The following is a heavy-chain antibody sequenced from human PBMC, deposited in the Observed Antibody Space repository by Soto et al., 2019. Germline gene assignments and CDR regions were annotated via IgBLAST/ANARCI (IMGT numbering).Heavy chain of an antibody. J-gene: IGHJ4*02. CDR3: ARDGGPLLEWLFY. CDR1: GGSISSGDYY. Sequence: SETLSLTCTVSGGSISSGDYYWSWIRQPPGKGLEWIGYIYYSGSTYYNPSLKSRVTISVDTSKNQFSLKLSSVTAADTAVYYCARDGGPLLEWLFYWGQGTLVTVSS. CDR2: IYYSGST. V-gene: IGHV4-30-4*01. D-gene: IGHD3-3*01.